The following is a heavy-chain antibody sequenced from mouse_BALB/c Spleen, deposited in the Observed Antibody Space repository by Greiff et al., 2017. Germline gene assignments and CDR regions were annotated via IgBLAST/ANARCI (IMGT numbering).Heavy chain of an antibody. CDR3: ARRAY. Sequence: EVKLVESGGGLVKPGGSLKLSCAASGFAFSSYDMSWVRQTPEKRLEWVAYISSGGGSTYYPDTVKGRFTISRDNAKNTLYLQMSSLKSEDTAMYYCARRAYWGQGTLVTVSA. CDR1: GFAFSSYD. J-gene: IGHJ3*01. CDR2: ISSGGGST. V-gene: IGHV5-12-1*01.